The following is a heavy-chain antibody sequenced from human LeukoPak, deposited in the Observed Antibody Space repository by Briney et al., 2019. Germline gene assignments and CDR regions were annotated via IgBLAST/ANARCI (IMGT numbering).Heavy chain of an antibody. J-gene: IGHJ4*02. CDR2: INPNSGVT. V-gene: IGHV1-2*02. Sequence: GASVKVSCKASGYTFTAYYMHWVRQAPGQGREWMGWINPNSGVTNYEQKFQGRVPMTRDTSISTAYMELNRLRSDDTAVYYCASGTLDSFDSWGQGTLVTVSS. CDR1: GYTFTAYY. CDR3: ASGTLDSFDS.